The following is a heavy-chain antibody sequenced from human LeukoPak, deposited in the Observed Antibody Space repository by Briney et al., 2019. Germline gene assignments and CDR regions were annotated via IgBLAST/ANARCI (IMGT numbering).Heavy chain of an antibody. CDR3: AGGHATDY. J-gene: IGHJ4*02. CDR1: GFTFSSYA. Sequence: GGSLRLSCAASGFTFSSYAMSWVRQAPGKGLEWVAVISYDGSNKYYADSVKGRFTISRDNSKNTLYLQMNSLRAEDTAVYYCAGGHATDYWGQGTLVTVSS. V-gene: IGHV3-30*04. CDR2: ISYDGSNK.